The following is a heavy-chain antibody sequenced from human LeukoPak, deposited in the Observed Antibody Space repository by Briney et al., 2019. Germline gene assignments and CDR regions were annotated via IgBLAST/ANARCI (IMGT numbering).Heavy chain of an antibody. Sequence: PGGSLRLSCAASGFTFSNYNMNWVRQAPGKGLVWVSRINGDGSGTSYADSVKGRFTISRDNAENTLYLQMNSLRADDTAVYYCARVGGSWFSDYWGQGTLVTVSS. CDR1: GFTFSNYN. D-gene: IGHD6-13*01. CDR2: INGDGSGT. CDR3: ARVGGSWFSDY. J-gene: IGHJ4*02. V-gene: IGHV3-74*01.